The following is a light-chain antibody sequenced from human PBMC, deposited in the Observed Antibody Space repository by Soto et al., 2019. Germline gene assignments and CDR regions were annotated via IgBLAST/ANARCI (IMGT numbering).Light chain of an antibody. V-gene: IGKV1-5*03. CDR1: QSISSW. CDR3: QQYNSYSQT. Sequence: QFRHSPSTLAASVGDRVTITCRASQSISSWLAWYQQKPGKAPKLLIYKASSLESGVPSRFSGSGSGTELTLTISSLQPDDFATYYCQQYNSYSQTFGQGTKVDIK. CDR2: KAS. J-gene: IGKJ1*01.